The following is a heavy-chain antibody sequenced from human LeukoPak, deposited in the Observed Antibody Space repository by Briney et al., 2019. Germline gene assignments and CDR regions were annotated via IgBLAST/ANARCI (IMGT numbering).Heavy chain of an antibody. CDR2: INTNTGNP. J-gene: IGHJ4*02. V-gene: IGHV7-4-1*02. CDR1: GYTFTSYD. Sequence: ASVKVSCKASGYTFTSYDINWVRQATGQGLEWMGWINTNTGNPTYAQGFTGRFVFSLDTSVSTAYLQISSLKAEDTAVYYCARTSGYYDILTGYYSDYWGQGTLVTVSS. CDR3: ARTSGYYDILTGYYSDY. D-gene: IGHD3-9*01.